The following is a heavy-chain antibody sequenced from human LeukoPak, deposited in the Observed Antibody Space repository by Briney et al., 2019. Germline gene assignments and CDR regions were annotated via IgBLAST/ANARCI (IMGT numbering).Heavy chain of an antibody. V-gene: IGHV3-30*04. D-gene: IGHD7-27*01. J-gene: IGHJ4*02. CDR2: ISYDGSNK. CDR3: AREATGGYYFDY. CDR1: GFTFSSYA. Sequence: QPGGYLRLYCAASGFTFSSYAMHWVRQAPGKGLDWVAVISYDGSNKYYADSVKGRFTISRDNSKNTLYLQMNSLRAEDTAVYYCAREATGGYYFDYWGQGTLVTVSS.